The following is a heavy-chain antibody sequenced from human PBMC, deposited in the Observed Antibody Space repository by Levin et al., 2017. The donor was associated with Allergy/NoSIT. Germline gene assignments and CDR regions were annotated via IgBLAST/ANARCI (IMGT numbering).Heavy chain of an antibody. CDR1: GGSIRSGDYY. CDR2: IYYSGST. J-gene: IGHJ3*02. V-gene: IGHV4-30-4*01. D-gene: IGHD3-9*01. Sequence: SQTLSLTCTVSGGSIRSGDYYWSWIRQPPGKGLEWIGYIYYSGSTYYNPSLKSRVTISVDTSKNQFSLKLSSVTAADTAVYYCARGDVDWFTRGGAFDIWGQGTMVTVSS. CDR3: ARGDVDWFTRGGAFDI.